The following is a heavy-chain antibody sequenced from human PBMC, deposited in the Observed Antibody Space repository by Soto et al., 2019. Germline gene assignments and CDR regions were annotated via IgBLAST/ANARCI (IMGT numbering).Heavy chain of an antibody. D-gene: IGHD3-22*01. Sequence: PGGSLRLSCAASGFTFSSYAMHWVRQAPGKGLEWVAVISNDGRKRYYADSVKGRFAISRDNSKNTLYLEMNSLRAEDTAVYYCARDPYDSRGCYYFDYWGQGILVTVSS. CDR1: GFTFSSYA. CDR2: ISNDGRKR. V-gene: IGHV3-30*09. CDR3: ARDPYDSRGCYYFDY. J-gene: IGHJ4*02.